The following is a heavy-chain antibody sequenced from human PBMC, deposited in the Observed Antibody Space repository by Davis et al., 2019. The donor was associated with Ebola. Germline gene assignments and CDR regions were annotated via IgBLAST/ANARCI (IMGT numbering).Heavy chain of an antibody. CDR3: ARSGDIVVVVAAWDFDY. CDR1: GGTFSSYA. D-gene: IGHD2-15*01. V-gene: IGHV1-69*05. Sequence: SSVPVPCKASGGTFSSYAISWVRQPPGHGLEWTGGIIPIFGTANYAQKLQGRVTMTTDTSTSTAYMELRSLRSDDTAVYYCARSGDIVVVVAAWDFDYWGQGTLVTVSS. J-gene: IGHJ4*02. CDR2: IIPIFGTA.